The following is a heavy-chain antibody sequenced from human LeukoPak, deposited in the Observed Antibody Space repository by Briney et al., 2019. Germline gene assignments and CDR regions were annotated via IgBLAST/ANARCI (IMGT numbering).Heavy chain of an antibody. CDR2: IYHSGST. J-gene: IGHJ5*02. CDR3: AGIIEAGPYNWFDP. Sequence: SETLSLTCTVSGYSISSGYYWGWIRQPPGKGLEWIGSIYHSGSTYYNPSLKSRVTISVDTSKNQFSLKLSSVTAADTAVYYCAGIIEAGPYNWFDPWGQGTLVTVSS. D-gene: IGHD3-16*02. V-gene: IGHV4-38-2*02. CDR1: GYSISSGYY.